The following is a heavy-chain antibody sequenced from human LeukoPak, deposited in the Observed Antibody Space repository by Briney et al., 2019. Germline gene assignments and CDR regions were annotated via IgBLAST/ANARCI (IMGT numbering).Heavy chain of an antibody. CDR3: ARAETLAAIYFDF. CDR1: GGSISPYY. Sequence: AETLSLTCSVSGGSISPYYWSWIRQPPGKGLEWIGYIFYSGITTYNPSLKSRVSISLDSPKNQFFLRLTSVTAADTAMYYCARAETLAAIYFDFWGQGRLVTVSS. V-gene: IGHV4-59*01. D-gene: IGHD6-25*01. CDR2: IFYSGIT. J-gene: IGHJ4*02.